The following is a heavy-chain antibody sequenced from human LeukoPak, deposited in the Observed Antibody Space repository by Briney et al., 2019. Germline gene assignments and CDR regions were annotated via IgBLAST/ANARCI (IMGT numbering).Heavy chain of an antibody. D-gene: IGHD2-15*01. CDR2: INHSGST. V-gene: IGHV4-34*01. J-gene: IGHJ6*02. CDR3: ARHRIEGYYGMDV. Sequence: GSLRLSCAASGFTFSSYAMSWVRQPPGKGLEWIGEINHSGSTNYNPSLKSRVTISVDTSKNQFSLKLSSVTAADTAVYYCARHRIEGYYGMDVWGQGTTVTVSS. CDR1: GFTFSSYA.